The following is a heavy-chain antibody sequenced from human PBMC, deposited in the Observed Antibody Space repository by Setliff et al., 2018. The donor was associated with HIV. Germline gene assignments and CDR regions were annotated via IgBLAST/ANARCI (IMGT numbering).Heavy chain of an antibody. V-gene: IGHV3-74*01. CDR3: ARDRKSGSYQGGFDP. J-gene: IGHJ5*02. Sequence: GGSLRLSCAASGFTFSSYWMHWVRQAPGKGLVWVSHISHDGSSTNYADSVKGRFTISRDNAKNTLYLQMNSLRAEDTAAYYCARDRKSGSYQGGFDPWGQGTLVTVSS. CDR2: ISHDGSST. CDR1: GFTFSSYW. D-gene: IGHD1-26*01.